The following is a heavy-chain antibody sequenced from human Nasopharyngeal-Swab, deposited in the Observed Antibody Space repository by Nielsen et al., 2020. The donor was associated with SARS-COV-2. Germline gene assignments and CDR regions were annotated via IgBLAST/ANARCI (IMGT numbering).Heavy chain of an antibody. D-gene: IGHD5-12*01. V-gene: IGHV5-51*01. CDR1: GYSFTSYW. CDR3: VRPEGVATSFKYYFQYGMDV. Sequence: GESLKTSCKGSGYSFTSYWIAWVRQMPGKGLEWMGIIHPRDSDTRNSPSFQGQVTISADKSISTAYLQWRSLKASDTAMYYCVRPEGVATSFKYYFQYGMDVWGQGTMVTVPS. CDR2: IHPRDSDT. J-gene: IGHJ6*02.